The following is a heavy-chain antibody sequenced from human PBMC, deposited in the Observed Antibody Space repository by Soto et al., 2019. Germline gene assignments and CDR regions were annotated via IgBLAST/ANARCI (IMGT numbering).Heavy chain of an antibody. CDR3: ARDQAAGGTISRYFQD. J-gene: IGHJ1*01. V-gene: IGHV3-23*01. CDR1: GFTFSSYA. CDR2: ISGGGSTT. Sequence: EVQLLESGGGLVQPEGSLRLSCEASGFTFSSYAMSWVRQAPGKGLEWVSGISGGGSTTCYADSVKGRFTISRDNSKNTLYLQVNSLRAEDTAVYYCARDQAAGGTISRYFQDWGQGTLVTVSS. D-gene: IGHD6-13*01.